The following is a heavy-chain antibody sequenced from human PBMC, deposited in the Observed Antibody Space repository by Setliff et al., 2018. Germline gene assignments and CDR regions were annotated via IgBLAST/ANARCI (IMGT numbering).Heavy chain of an antibody. J-gene: IGHJ4*02. V-gene: IGHV5-51*01. CDR3: ARALASAGTVYFDY. CDR1: GYTFSRYW. CDR2: IYPSDSHT. D-gene: IGHD6-13*01. Sequence: GESLKISCKASGYTFSRYWIGWVRQMPGKGLGWLGIIYPSDSHTRYSPSFQGQVTISADKSISTAYLQWSSLKASDTAMYYCARALASAGTVYFDYWGQGTLVTVSS.